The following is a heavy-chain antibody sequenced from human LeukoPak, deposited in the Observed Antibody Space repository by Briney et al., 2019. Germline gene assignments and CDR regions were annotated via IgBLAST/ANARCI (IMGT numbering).Heavy chain of an antibody. Sequence: PSETLSLTCTVSGGSFSSYYWSWLRQPPGKGVAWVGCIYYSGSTNYNPSLKSRVAISVDTSKNQFSLKLSSVTAADTAVYYCARGWESGSSYNWFDPWGQGTLVTVSS. J-gene: IGHJ5*02. V-gene: IGHV4-59*01. CDR1: GGSFSSYY. D-gene: IGHD3-3*01. CDR2: IYYSGST. CDR3: ARGWESGSSYNWFDP.